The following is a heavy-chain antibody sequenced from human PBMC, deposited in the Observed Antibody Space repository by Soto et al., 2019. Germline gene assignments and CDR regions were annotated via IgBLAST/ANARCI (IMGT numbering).Heavy chain of an antibody. Sequence: QVQLVESGGGVVQPGRSLRLSCAASGFTFSSYGMHWVRQAPGMGLEWVAVISYDGSNKYYADSVKGRFTISRDNSKNTLYLQMNSLRAEDTAVYYCAKDLGDYVPIYAFDIWGQGTMVTVSS. V-gene: IGHV3-30*18. J-gene: IGHJ3*02. CDR2: ISYDGSNK. CDR1: GFTFSSYG. D-gene: IGHD4-17*01. CDR3: AKDLGDYVPIYAFDI.